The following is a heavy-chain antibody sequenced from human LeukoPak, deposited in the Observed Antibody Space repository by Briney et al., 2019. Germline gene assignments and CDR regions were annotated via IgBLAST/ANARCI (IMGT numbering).Heavy chain of an antibody. Sequence: SETLSLTCTVSGGSISSYYWSWTRQPPGKGLEWIGYIYHSGNTNYNPSLKSRVTISVDTSKSQLSLKLNSVTAADTAVYYCARDRNYYDSSGYYFANWGQGTLVTVSS. CDR1: GGSISSYY. CDR3: ARDRNYYDSSGYYFAN. CDR2: IYHSGNT. J-gene: IGHJ4*02. D-gene: IGHD3-22*01. V-gene: IGHV4-59*01.